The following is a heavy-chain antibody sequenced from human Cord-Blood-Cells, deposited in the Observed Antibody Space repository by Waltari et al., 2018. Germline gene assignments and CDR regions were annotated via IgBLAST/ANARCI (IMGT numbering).Heavy chain of an antibody. CDR3: ARPRRRHSSSWYGAFDI. V-gene: IGHV3-30-3*01. CDR2: ISYDGSNK. CDR1: GFTFSSYA. J-gene: IGHJ3*02. Sequence: VQPGRSLRLSCAASGFTFSSYAMHWVRQAPGKGLEWVAVISYDGSNKYYADSVKGRFTISRDNSKNTLYLQMNSLRAEDTAVYYCARPRRRHSSSWYGAFDIWGQGTMVTVSS. D-gene: IGHD6-13*01.